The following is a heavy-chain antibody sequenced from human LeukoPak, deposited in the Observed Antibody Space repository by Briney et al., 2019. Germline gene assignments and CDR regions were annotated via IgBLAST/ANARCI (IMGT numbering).Heavy chain of an antibody. CDR2: INHSGST. Sequence: SQTLSLTCTVSGGSISSGGYYWSWIRQHPGKGLEWIGEINHSGSTNYNPSLKSRVTISVDTSKKQSSLKLSSVTAADTAVYYCVTYYFDSSGPKKNYWGQGTLVTVSS. V-gene: IGHV4-31*03. CDR3: VTYYFDSSGPKKNY. CDR1: GGSISSGGYY. D-gene: IGHD3-22*01. J-gene: IGHJ4*02.